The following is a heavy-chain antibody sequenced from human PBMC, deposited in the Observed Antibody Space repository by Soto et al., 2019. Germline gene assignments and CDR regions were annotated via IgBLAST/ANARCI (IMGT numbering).Heavy chain of an antibody. D-gene: IGHD6-13*01. Sequence: EVQLLESGGGLVQPGGSLRLSCAASGFTFSSYGMSWVRQAPGKGLEWVSVISDGGGSTFYADSVKGRFTISRDNSKNTLYLQMNGLRAADTAVYYCAKDRGSSLYHWFDPWGQGPLFTVSS. V-gene: IGHV3-23*01. J-gene: IGHJ5*02. CDR1: GFTFSSYG. CDR2: ISDGGGST. CDR3: AKDRGSSLYHWFDP.